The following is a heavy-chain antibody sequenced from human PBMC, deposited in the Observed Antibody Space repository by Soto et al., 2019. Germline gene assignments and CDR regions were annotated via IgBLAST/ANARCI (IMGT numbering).Heavy chain of an antibody. D-gene: IGHD4-17*01. CDR1: GYSFTSYW. Sequence: ASVKISCKGSGYSFTSYWIGWVRQMPGKGLEWMGIIYPGDSDTRYSPSFQGQVTISADKSISTAYLQWSSLKASDTAMYYCARHENYGDYPYYYYYGMDVWGQGTTVTVSS. CDR3: ARHENYGDYPYYYYYGMDV. V-gene: IGHV5-51*01. CDR2: IYPGDSDT. J-gene: IGHJ6*02.